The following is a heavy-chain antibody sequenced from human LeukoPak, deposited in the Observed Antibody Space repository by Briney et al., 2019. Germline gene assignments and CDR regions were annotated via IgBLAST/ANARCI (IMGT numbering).Heavy chain of an antibody. Sequence: ASVKVSCKVSGYTLTELSMHWVRQAPGKGLEWMGGFDPEDGETIYAQKFQGRVTVTEDTPTDTAYMELSSLRSEDTAVYYCATGNWNDPSRPFDYWGQGTLVTVSS. J-gene: IGHJ4*02. CDR3: ATGNWNDPSRPFDY. V-gene: IGHV1-24*01. CDR1: GYTLTELS. D-gene: IGHD1-1*01. CDR2: FDPEDGET.